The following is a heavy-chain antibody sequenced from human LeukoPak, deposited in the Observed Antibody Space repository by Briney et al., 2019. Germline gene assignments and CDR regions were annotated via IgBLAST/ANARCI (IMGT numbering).Heavy chain of an antibody. V-gene: IGHV1-69*13. CDR1: GYTFTSYY. J-gene: IGHJ3*02. CDR3: AQLVVVPAAEAFDI. D-gene: IGHD2-2*01. Sequence: GASVKVSCKASGYTFTSYYMHWVRQAPGQGLEWMGGIIPIFGTANYAQKFQGRVTITADESTSTAYMELSSLRSEDTAVYYCAQLVVVPAAEAFDIWGQGTMVTVSS. CDR2: IIPIFGTA.